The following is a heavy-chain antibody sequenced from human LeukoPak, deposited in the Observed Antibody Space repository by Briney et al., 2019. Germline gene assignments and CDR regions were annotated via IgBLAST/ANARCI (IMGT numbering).Heavy chain of an antibody. J-gene: IGHJ3*01. CDR2: IYHSGNT. V-gene: IGHV4-38-2*01. Sequence: SETLSLTCGVSNYFISSGYYWAWIRQPPGKGLEWIATIYHSGNTYYNPSLKSRVTISVDTSKNLFSLNLSSVTAADTAVYCCARSYGSWHPFDFWGQGTMVTVSS. D-gene: IGHD1-26*01. CDR3: ARSYGSWHPFDF. CDR1: NYFISSGYY.